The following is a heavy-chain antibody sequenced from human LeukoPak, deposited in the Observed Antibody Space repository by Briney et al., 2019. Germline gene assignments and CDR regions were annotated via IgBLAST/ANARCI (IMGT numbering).Heavy chain of an antibody. J-gene: IGHJ4*02. CDR3: ASLQAAAGLDY. Sequence: PSETLSLTCTVSGGSISSYYWSWIRQPPGKGLEWIGYIYYSGSTSYNPSLRSRVTISVDTSKNQFSLKLSSVTAADTAVYYCASLQAAAGLDYWGQGTLVTVSS. CDR2: IYYSGST. D-gene: IGHD6-13*01. CDR1: GGSISSYY. V-gene: IGHV4-59*01.